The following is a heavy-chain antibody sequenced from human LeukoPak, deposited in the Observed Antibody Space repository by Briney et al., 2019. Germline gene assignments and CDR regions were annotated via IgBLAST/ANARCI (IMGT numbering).Heavy chain of an antibody. V-gene: IGHV3-23*01. CDR1: GFTFSSYA. CDR3: AKDPTQSVRGYFQH. J-gene: IGHJ1*01. D-gene: IGHD3-10*01. CDR2: ISGSSSTT. Sequence: GGSLRLSCAASGFTFSSYAMSWVRQAPGKGLEWVSAISGSSSTTFYADSVKGRFTISRDNSMDTLYLQMNSLRAEDTAVYYCAKDPTQSVRGYFQHWGQGTLVTVSS.